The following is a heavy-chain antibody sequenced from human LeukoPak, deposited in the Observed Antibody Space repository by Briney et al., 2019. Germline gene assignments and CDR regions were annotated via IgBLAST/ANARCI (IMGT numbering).Heavy chain of an antibody. CDR3: AKGDSSGYYTYFQH. CDR1: GFTFSSYA. D-gene: IGHD3-22*01. J-gene: IGHJ1*01. Sequence: PGGSLRLSCAASGFTFSSYAMSWVRQASGKGLEWVSAISGSGGSTYYADSVKGRFTISRDNSKNTLYLQMNSLRAEDTAVYYCAKGDSSGYYTYFQHWGQGTLVTVSS. CDR2: ISGSGGST. V-gene: IGHV3-23*01.